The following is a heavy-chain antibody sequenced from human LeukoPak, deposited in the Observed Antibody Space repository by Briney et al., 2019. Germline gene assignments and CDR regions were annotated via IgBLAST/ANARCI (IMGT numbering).Heavy chain of an antibody. J-gene: IGHJ5*02. CDR2: ISGSGGST. CDR3: AIAGVSGRNNWFDP. V-gene: IGHV3-23*01. Sequence: SGGSLRLSCAASGFTFSSYAMSWVRQAPGKGLEWVSAISGSGGSTYYADSVKGRFTISRDNSKNTLYLQMNSLRAEDTAVYYCAIAGVSGRNNWFDPWGQGTLVTVSS. D-gene: IGHD3-10*01. CDR1: GFTFSSYA.